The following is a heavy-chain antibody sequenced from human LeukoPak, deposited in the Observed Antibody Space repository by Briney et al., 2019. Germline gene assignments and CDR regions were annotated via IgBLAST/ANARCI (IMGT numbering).Heavy chain of an antibody. D-gene: IGHD6-13*01. J-gene: IGHJ4*02. Sequence: PSETLSLTCAVYGGSFSGYYRSWIRQPPGKGLEWIGKINHSGSTNYNPSLKSRVTISVDTSKNQFSLKLSSVTAADTAVYYCASLIATAHDYWGQGTLVTVSS. CDR1: GGSFSGYY. CDR3: ASLIATAHDY. CDR2: INHSGST. V-gene: IGHV4-34*01.